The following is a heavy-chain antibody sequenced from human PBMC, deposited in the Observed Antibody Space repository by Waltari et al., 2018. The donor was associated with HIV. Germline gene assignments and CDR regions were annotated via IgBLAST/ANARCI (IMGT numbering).Heavy chain of an antibody. CDR1: GYSISSDYY. D-gene: IGHD5-18*01. J-gene: IGHJ4*02. Sequence: QVQLHESGPGMVKPSETLSLTCAVSGYSISSDYYWGWIRQPPGNGLEWIGSASRSGSTYYSPSLKSRVTISLDTSKNQFSLKLNSVAAADTAVYYCGSGSRRGHSHGIDYWGQGTLVTVSS. CDR3: GSGSRRGHSHGIDY. V-gene: IGHV4-38-2*01. CDR2: ASRSGST.